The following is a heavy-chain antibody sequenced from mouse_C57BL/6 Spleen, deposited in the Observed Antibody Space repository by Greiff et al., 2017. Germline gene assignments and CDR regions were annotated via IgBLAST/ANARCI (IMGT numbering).Heavy chain of an antibody. V-gene: IGHV1-76*01. Sequence: QVQLQQSGAELVRPGASVKLSCKASGYTFTDYYINWVKQRPGQGLEWIARIYPGSGNTYYNEKFKGKATLTAEKSSSTAYMQLSSLTSEDSAVYVCAGGHYYAMDYWGQGTSVTVSS. CDR1: GYTFTDYY. D-gene: IGHD3-3*01. J-gene: IGHJ4*01. CDR3: AGGHYYAMDY. CDR2: IYPGSGNT.